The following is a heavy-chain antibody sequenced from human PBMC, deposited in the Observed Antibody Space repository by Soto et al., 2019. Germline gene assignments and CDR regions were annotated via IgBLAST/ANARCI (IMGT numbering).Heavy chain of an antibody. J-gene: IGHJ4*02. CDR3: ARTPSPRELRYFDWLSPPDY. CDR2: ISSSSSTI. CDR1: GFTFSSYS. V-gene: IGHV3-48*02. D-gene: IGHD3-9*01. Sequence: GGSLRLSCAASGFTFSSYSMNWVRQAPGKGLEWVSYISSSSSTIYYADSVKGRFTISRDNAKNSLYLQMNSLRDEDTAVYYCARTPSPRELRYFDWLSPPDYWGQGTLVTVSS.